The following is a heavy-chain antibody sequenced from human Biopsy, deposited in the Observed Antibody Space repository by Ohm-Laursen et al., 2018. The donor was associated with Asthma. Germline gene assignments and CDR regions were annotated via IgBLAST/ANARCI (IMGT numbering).Heavy chain of an antibody. V-gene: IGHV1-69*13. Sequence: ASVKVSCKSLGGTFNTYVIGWVRQAPGQGLEWIGGINSVIGTTYYPQKFQDRVTITADDSTSTDYVELSSLRSEETAVYYCARKAGSCIRRICYSLDFWGQGTLVTVSS. CDR2: INSVIGTT. J-gene: IGHJ4*02. CDR1: GGTFNTYV. D-gene: IGHD2-15*01. CDR3: ARKAGSCIRRICYSLDF.